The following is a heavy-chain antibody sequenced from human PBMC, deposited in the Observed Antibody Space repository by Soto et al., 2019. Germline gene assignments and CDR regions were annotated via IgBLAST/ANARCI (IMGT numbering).Heavy chain of an antibody. J-gene: IGHJ5*02. CDR2: IYYSGST. CDR1: GGSISSYY. D-gene: IGHD3-16*01. V-gene: IGHV4-59*01. Sequence: LSLTCTVSGGSISSYYWSWIRQPPGKGLEWIGYIYYSGSTNYNPSLKSRVTISVDTSKNQFSLKLSSVTAADTAVYYCARVEGDTIPPNWFHPWGQGTLVTVSS. CDR3: ARVEGDTIPPNWFHP.